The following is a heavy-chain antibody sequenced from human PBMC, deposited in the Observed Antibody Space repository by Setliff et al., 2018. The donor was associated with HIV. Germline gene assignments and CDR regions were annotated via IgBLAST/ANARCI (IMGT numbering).Heavy chain of an antibody. Sequence: ASETLSLTCIVSGGSISSSSHYWGWIRQPPGKGLEWIGSIYYSGSTYYNPSLKSRVSLSVDTSRNQFSLKLTSVTAADTAVYYCARARPQQFLGDTFEIWGQGTMVTVSS. J-gene: IGHJ3*02. CDR2: IYYSGST. D-gene: IGHD3-16*01. V-gene: IGHV4-39*01. CDR3: ARARPQQFLGDTFEI. CDR1: GGSISSSSHY.